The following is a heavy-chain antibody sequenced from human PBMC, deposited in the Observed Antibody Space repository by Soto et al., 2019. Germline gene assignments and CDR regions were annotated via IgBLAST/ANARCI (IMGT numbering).Heavy chain of an antibody. Sequence: SETLSLTCAVYGGSFSSYYWSWIRQPPGKGLEWIGYIYYSGSTNYNPSLKSRVTISVDTSKNQFSLKLSSVTAADTAVYYCARRYGGYFDHWGQGTLVTVSS. CDR1: GGSFSSYY. CDR3: ARRYGGYFDH. CDR2: IYYSGST. V-gene: IGHV4-59*08. J-gene: IGHJ4*02. D-gene: IGHD4-17*01.